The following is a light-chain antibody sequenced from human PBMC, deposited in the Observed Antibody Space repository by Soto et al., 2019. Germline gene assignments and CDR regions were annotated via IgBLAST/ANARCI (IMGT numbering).Light chain of an antibody. J-gene: IGLJ2*01. Sequence: QSALTQPPSASGSPGQSVTISCTGTSNDVGGYNYVSWYQQHPGKAPKLIIYEVTKRPSGVPDRFSGSRSGNTASLTVSGPQAEDEADYYCSSYAGSNNLGVFGGGTKLTVL. CDR2: EVT. CDR3: SSYAGSNNLGV. CDR1: SNDVGGYNY. V-gene: IGLV2-8*01.